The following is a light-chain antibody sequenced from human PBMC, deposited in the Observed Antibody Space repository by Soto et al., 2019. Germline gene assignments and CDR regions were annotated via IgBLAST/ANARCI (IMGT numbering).Light chain of an antibody. CDR1: QSVSNNY. V-gene: IGKV3-20*01. CDR3: QQFSSYPLT. J-gene: IGKJ4*01. Sequence: IVLTQSPCTVSLSPGERATLPCRASQSVSNNYLAWYQQKPGQAPRLLIYGASSRATGIPDRFSGSGSGTDFTLTISRLEPEDFAVYYCQQFSSYPLTFGGGTKVDIK. CDR2: GAS.